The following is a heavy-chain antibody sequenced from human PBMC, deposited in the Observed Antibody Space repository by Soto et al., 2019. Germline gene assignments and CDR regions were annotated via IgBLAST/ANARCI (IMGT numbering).Heavy chain of an antibody. CDR3: VRVAWGGGYFDY. Sequence: ASVKVSCKASGYTFTSYAMHWVRQAPGQRLEWMGWINAGNGNTKYSQKFQGRVTITRDTSASTAYMELSSLRSEDTAVYYCVRVAWGGGYFDYWGQGTLVTVSS. CDR1: GYTFTSYA. CDR2: INAGNGNT. J-gene: IGHJ4*02. D-gene: IGHD3-16*01. V-gene: IGHV1-3*01.